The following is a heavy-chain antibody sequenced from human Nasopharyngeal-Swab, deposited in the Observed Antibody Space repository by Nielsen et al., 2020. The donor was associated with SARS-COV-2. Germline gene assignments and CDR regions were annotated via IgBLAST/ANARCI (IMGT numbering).Heavy chain of an antibody. CDR2: IYYSGST. CDR3: ARGFVAADNYYYYYMDV. D-gene: IGHD6-13*01. J-gene: IGHJ6*03. Sequence: WIRQPPGKGLEWIGYIYYSGSTNYNPSLKSRVTISVDTSKNQFSLKLSSVTAADTAVYYCARGFVAADNYYYYYMDVRGKGTTVTVSS. V-gene: IGHV4-59*01.